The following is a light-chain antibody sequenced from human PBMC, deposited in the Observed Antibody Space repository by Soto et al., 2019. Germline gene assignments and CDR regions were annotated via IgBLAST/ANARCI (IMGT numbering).Light chain of an antibody. CDR3: QQYNNWPPLT. V-gene: IGKV3-15*01. CDR1: QSVSSK. Sequence: EIVMTQSPATLSVSPGERATLSCRASQSVSSKLAWYQQKPGQAPRLLIYGASTRATGIPARFSGSGSGTAFTLTISSLHSEDFAVYYCQQYNNWPPLTFGGGTKVEIK. J-gene: IGKJ4*01. CDR2: GAS.